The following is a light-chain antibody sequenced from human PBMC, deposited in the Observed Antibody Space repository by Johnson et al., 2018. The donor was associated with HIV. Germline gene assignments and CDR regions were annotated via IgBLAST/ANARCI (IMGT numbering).Light chain of an antibody. V-gene: IGLV1-51*02. CDR3: GTWDTSLSPGGV. CDR1: SSNNGNKY. J-gene: IGLJ1*01. CDR2: ENT. Sequence: QSVLTQPPSVSAAPGQKVTISCSGSSSNNGNKYVSWYQQLPGTAPKLLIYENTKRPSGIPDRFSGSKSGTSATLGITGLQTGDEADYYCGTWDTSLSPGGVFGSGTKVTVL.